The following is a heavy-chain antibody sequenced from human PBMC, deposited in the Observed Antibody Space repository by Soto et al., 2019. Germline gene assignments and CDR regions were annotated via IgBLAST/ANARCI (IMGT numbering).Heavy chain of an antibody. J-gene: IGHJ3*02. CDR3: AATYYYDSSGYYPFDI. D-gene: IGHD3-22*01. CDR2: ISGSGGST. CDR1: GFTFSSYA. Sequence: PGGSLRLSCAASGFTFSSYAVSWVRQAPGKGLEWVSAISGSGGSTYYADSVKGRFTISRDNSKNTLYLQMNSLRAEDTAVYYCAATYYYDSSGYYPFDIWGQGTMVTVSS. V-gene: IGHV3-23*01.